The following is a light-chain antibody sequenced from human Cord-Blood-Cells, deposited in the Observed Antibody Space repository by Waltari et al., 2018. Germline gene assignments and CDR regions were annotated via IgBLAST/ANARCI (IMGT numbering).Light chain of an antibody. CDR1: QGISNY. Sequence: DIQMTQSPSSLSASVGARVTITCRASQGISNYLAWYQQKPGKVPKLLIYAASTLQSGVPSRCSGSGSGTDFTLTISSLQPEDVVTYYCQKYNSAPRTFGQGTKVEIK. CDR2: AAS. CDR3: QKYNSAPRT. V-gene: IGKV1-27*01. J-gene: IGKJ1*01.